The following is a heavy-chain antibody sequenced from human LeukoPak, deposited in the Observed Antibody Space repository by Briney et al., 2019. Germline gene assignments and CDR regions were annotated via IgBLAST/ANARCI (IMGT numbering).Heavy chain of an antibody. Sequence: SETLSLTCTVSGGSISSYYWSWIRQPPGKGLEWIGYIYYSGSTNYNPPLKSRVTISVDTSKNQFSLKLSSVTAADTAVYYCARSEYSYYGMDVWGQGTTVTVSS. CDR3: ARSEYSYYGMDV. V-gene: IGHV4-59*01. J-gene: IGHJ6*02. CDR2: IYYSGST. CDR1: GGSISSYY.